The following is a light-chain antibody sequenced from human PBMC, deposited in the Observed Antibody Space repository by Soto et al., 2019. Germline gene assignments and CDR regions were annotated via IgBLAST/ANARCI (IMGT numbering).Light chain of an antibody. CDR2: DVS. J-gene: IGLJ2*01. CDR1: SSDVGGYNY. V-gene: IGLV2-14*01. CDR3: SSYTSNSTLV. Sequence: QSALTQPASVSGSPGQSITISCTGTSSDVGGYNYVSWYQQHPGKAPKLMIYDVSNRPSGVSNRFSGSKSGNTASLTISGLQAEDEADYYSSSYTSNSTLVFGGVTKVTVL.